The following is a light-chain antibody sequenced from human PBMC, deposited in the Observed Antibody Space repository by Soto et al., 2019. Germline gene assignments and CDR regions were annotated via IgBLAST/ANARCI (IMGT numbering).Light chain of an antibody. CDR3: SSYAGSDILV. J-gene: IGLJ3*02. V-gene: IGLV2-11*01. Sequence: QSALTQPRSVSGSPGQSVTISCTGTSSDVGGYNYVSWYQHRPGKAPKLLIYDVTKRPSGVPGRFSGSKSVNTASLTISGLQAEDEADYYCSSYAGSDILVFGGGTKLTVL. CDR2: DVT. CDR1: SSDVGGYNY.